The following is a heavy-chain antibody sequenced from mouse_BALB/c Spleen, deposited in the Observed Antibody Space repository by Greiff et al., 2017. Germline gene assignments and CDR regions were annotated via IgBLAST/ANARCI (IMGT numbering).Heavy chain of an antibody. V-gene: IGHV5-6-5*01. D-gene: IGHD2-1*01. CDR2: ISSGGST. CDR3: ARREGYGNYYFDY. CDR1: GFTFSSYA. J-gene: IGHJ2*01. Sequence: EVMLVESGGGLVKPGGSLKLSCAASGFTFSSYAMSWVRQTPEKRLEWVASISSGGSTYYPDSVKGRFTISRDNARNILYLQMSSLRSEDTAMYYCARREGYGNYYFDYWGQGTTLTVSS.